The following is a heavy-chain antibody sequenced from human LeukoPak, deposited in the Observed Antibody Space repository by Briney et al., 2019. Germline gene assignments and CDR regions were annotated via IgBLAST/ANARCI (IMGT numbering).Heavy chain of an antibody. J-gene: IGHJ3*02. V-gene: IGHV3-30*18. CDR1: GFTFSSYG. D-gene: IGHD6-13*01. Sequence: PGGSLRLSCAASGFTFSSYGMHWVRQAPGKGLEWVAVISYDGSNKYYADSVKGRFTISRDNSKNTLFLQMNSLRAEETAVYYCAKASGIAAALDIWGQGTMVTVSS. CDR2: ISYDGSNK. CDR3: AKASGIAAALDI.